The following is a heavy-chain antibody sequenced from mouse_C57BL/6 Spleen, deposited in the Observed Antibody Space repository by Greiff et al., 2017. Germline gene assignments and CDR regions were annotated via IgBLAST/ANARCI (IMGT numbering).Heavy chain of an antibody. CDR1: GYSITSGYY. V-gene: IGHV3-6*01. J-gene: IGHJ4*01. D-gene: IGHD1-1*01. CDR2: ISYYGST. Sequence: EVKLVESGPGLVKPSQSLSLPCSVTGYSITSGYYWNWIRQFPGNKLEWKGYISYYGSTNYNPSLKNRISFTRDTNKNQFFLKLNSVTTEDTATYNCARDQYLFTTIVATPYYYAMDYWGQGTSVTVSS. CDR3: ARDQYLFTTIVATPYYYAMDY.